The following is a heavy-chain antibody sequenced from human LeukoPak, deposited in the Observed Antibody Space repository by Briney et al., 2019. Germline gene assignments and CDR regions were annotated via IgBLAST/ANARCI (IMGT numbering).Heavy chain of an antibody. J-gene: IGHJ4*02. CDR2: ICYDGSNK. Sequence: PGGSLRLSCAASGFTFSSYGMHWVRQAPGKGLEWGAVICYDGSNKYYADSVKGRFTISRDNSKNTLYLQMNSLRAEDTAVYYCAREGGSGSYYNIYYFDYWGQGTLVTVSS. CDR3: AREGGSGSYYNIYYFDY. V-gene: IGHV3-33*01. D-gene: IGHD3-10*01. CDR1: GFTFSSYG.